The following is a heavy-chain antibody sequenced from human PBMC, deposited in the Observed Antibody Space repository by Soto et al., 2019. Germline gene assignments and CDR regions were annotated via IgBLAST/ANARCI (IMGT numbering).Heavy chain of an antibody. CDR1: GYTFTSYD. CDR2: MNPNSGNT. J-gene: IGHJ5*02. CDR3: ARGGAYGDPRGWFDP. Sequence: QVQLVQSGAEVKKPGASVKVSCKASGYTFTSYDINWVRQATGQGLEWMGWMNPNSGNTGYAQKFQGRVTMXXNXYXXTADMELSSLRSEATAVYYCARGGAYGDPRGWFDPWGQGPLVTVSS. V-gene: IGHV1-8*01. D-gene: IGHD4-17*01.